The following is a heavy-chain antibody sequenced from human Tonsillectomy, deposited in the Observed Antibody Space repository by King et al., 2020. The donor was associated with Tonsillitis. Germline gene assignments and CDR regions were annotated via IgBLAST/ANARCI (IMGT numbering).Heavy chain of an antibody. CDR1: GFTLSSYS. V-gene: IGHV3-21*01. CDR3: ARDRRWLQSFDY. CDR2: ISSSNSYI. D-gene: IGHD5-24*01. J-gene: IGHJ4*02. Sequence: EVQLVESGGGLVKPGGSLRLSCAASGFTLSSYSMNWVRQAPGKGLEWVSSISSSNSYIYYADSMKGRFTISRDNAKNSLYLQMNSLRAEDTAVYYCARDRRWLQSFDYWGQGTLVTVSS.